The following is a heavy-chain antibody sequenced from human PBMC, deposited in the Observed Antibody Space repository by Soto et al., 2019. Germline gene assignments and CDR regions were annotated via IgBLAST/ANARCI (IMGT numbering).Heavy chain of an antibody. CDR2: INAGNGNT. V-gene: IGHV1-3*01. CDR1: GYTFTSYA. CDR3: ARVSYYYDSSSPLRV. Sequence: QVPLVQSGAEVKKPGASVKVSCKASGYTFTSYAMHWVRQAPGQRLEWMGWINAGNGNTKYSQKFQGRVTITRDTSASTAYMELSSLRSADTAVYYCARVSYYYDSSSPLRVWGQGTTVTVSS. D-gene: IGHD3-22*01. J-gene: IGHJ6*02.